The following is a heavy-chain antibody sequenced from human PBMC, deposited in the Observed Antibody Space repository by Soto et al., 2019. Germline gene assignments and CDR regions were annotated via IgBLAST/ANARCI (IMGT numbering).Heavy chain of an antibody. Sequence: EVQLLDSGGGFVQPGRSLRLSCAGSGFIFDDFAIHWVRQAPGKGLEWVSGISWNSDSIGYADSVKGRFTISRDNAKNSLFLQMNSLRVEDTALYYCTKVGGLYDFWSGPLHFDLWGQGTLVTVSS. J-gene: IGHJ4*02. CDR1: GFIFDDFA. CDR2: ISWNSDSI. D-gene: IGHD3-3*01. V-gene: IGHV3-9*01. CDR3: TKVGGLYDFWSGPLHFDL.